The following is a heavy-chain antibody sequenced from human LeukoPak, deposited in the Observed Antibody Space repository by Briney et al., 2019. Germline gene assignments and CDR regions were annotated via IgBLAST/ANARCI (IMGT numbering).Heavy chain of an antibody. CDR2: INHSGST. CDR3: ARGLRRYCSSTSCPYYFDY. Sequence: PSETLSLTCAVYGGSFSGYYWSWSRQPPGKGLEWIGEINHSGSTNYNPSLKSRVTISVDTSKNQFSLKLSSVTAADTAVYYCARGLRRYCSSTSCPYYFDYWGQGTLVTVSS. CDR1: GGSFSGYY. D-gene: IGHD2-2*01. V-gene: IGHV4-34*01. J-gene: IGHJ4*02.